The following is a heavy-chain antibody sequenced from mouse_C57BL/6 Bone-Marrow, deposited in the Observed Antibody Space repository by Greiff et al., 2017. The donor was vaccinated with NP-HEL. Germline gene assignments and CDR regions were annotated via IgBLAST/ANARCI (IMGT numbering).Heavy chain of an antibody. CDR1: GFNIKDDY. CDR2: IDPENGDT. CDR3: TTESYDYDVPYFDY. Sequence: EVKLVESGAELVRPGASVKLSCTASGFNIKDDYMHWVKQRPEQGLEWIGWIDPENGDTEYASKFQGKATITADTSSNTAYLQLSSLTSEDTAVYYCTTESYDYDVPYFDYWGQGTTLTVSS. J-gene: IGHJ2*01. D-gene: IGHD2-4*01. V-gene: IGHV14-4*01.